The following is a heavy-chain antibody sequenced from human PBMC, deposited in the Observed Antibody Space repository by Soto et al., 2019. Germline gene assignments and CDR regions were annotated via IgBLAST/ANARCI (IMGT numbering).Heavy chain of an antibody. CDR2: IYYSGST. V-gene: IGHV4-31*03. D-gene: IGHD2-8*01. J-gene: IGHJ6*04. CDR1: GGSISSGGYY. Sequence: SETLSLTCTVSGGSISSGGYYGSWIRQHPGKGLEWIGYIYYSGSTYYNPSLKSRVTISVDTSKNQFSLKLSSVTAADTAVYYCARAEIGDKGTFMYQFYYYGVDLWGRGTMVTV. CDR3: ARAEIGDKGTFMYQFYYYGVDL.